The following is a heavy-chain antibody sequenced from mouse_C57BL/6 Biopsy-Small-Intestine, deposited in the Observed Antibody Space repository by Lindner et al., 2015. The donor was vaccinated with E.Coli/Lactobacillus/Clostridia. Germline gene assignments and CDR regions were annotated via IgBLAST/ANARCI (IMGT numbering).Heavy chain of an antibody. V-gene: IGHV1-19*01. Sequence: VQLQESGPVLVKPGASVKMSCKASGYTFTDYYLNWVKQGHGKSLEWIGVINPYNGGTSYNQKFKGKATLTVDKSSSTAYMELNSLTSEDSAVYYCARSEGPYDYDGYAMDYWGQGTSVTVSS. J-gene: IGHJ4*01. CDR2: INPYNGGT. CDR1: GYTFTDYY. D-gene: IGHD2-4*01. CDR3: ARSEGPYDYDGYAMDY.